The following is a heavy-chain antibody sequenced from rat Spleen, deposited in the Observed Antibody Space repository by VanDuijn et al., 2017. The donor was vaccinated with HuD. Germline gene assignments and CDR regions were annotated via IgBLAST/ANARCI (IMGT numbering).Heavy chain of an antibody. J-gene: IGHJ2*01. V-gene: IGHV5-54*01. CDR3: AASYNSGYLYYFDY. CDR1: GFTFSDYG. CDR2: IYYDSSKM. Sequence: EVRLVESGGDLVRPGRSLKLSCAASGFTFSDYGMHWIRQAPKKGLEWIAMIYYDSSKMYYADTVKGRFTISRDNSKNTLYLEMNSLRSEDTAMYYCAASYNSGYLYYFDYWGQGVMVTVSS. D-gene: IGHD4-3*01.